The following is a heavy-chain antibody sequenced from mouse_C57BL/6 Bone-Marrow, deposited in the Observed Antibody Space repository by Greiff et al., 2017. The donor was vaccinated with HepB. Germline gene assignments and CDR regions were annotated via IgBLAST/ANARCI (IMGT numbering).Heavy chain of an antibody. CDR1: GYTFTDYE. D-gene: IGHD2-3*01. CDR2: IDPETGGT. Sequence: VQLQQSGAELVRPGASVTLSCKASGYTFTDYEMHWVKQTPVHGLEWIGAIDPETGGTAYNQKFKGKAILTADKSSSTAYMELRSLTSEDSAVYYCTRRDGGFPWFAYWGQGTLVTVSA. CDR3: TRRDGGFPWFAY. V-gene: IGHV1-15*01. J-gene: IGHJ3*01.